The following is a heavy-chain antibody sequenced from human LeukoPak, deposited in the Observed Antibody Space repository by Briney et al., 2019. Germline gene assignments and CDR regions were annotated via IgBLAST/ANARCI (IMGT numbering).Heavy chain of an antibody. Sequence: GGSLRLSCAASGFKFSSFAMSWVRLAPGKGLEWVSTISGSGSSTHYGASMRGRFTIPRDNPKSTLFLQLSSLSVEDTAIYYCAKLGPGGYFGEDSFYNYGLDVWGQGTTVTVSS. CDR3: AKLGPGGYFGEDSFYNYGLDV. D-gene: IGHD3-10*01. J-gene: IGHJ6*02. CDR1: GFKFSSFA. CDR2: ISGSGSST. V-gene: IGHV3-23*01.